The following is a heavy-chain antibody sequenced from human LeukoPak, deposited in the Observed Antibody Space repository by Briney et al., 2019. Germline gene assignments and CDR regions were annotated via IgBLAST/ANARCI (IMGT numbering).Heavy chain of an antibody. CDR2: IYYSGST. Sequence: PSETLSLTCTVSGGSISSSSYYWGWIRQPPGKGLEWIGSIYYSGSTYYSPSLKSRVTISVDTSKNHFSLRLSSVTAADTAVYYCARQAYSSSYYGHLPWFDPWGQGTLVTVSS. D-gene: IGHD6-13*01. J-gene: IGHJ5*02. CDR1: GGSISSSSYY. CDR3: ARQAYSSSYYGHLPWFDP. V-gene: IGHV4-39*01.